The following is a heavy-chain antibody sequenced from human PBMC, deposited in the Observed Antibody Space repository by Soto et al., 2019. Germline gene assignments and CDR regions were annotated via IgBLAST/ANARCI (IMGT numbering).Heavy chain of an antibody. CDR1: GGSFSGYY. CDR3: ARGRVTMVRGVIGGHNWFDP. Sequence: PSETLSLTCAVYGGSFSGYYWSWIRQPPGKGLEWIGEINHSGSTNYNPSLKSRVTISVDTSKNQFSLKLSSVTAADTAVYYCARGRVTMVRGVIGGHNWFDPWGQGTLVTVSS. D-gene: IGHD3-10*01. J-gene: IGHJ5*02. CDR2: INHSGST. V-gene: IGHV4-34*01.